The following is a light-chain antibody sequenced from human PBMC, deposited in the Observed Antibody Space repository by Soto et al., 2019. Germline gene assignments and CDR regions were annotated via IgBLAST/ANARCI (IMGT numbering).Light chain of an antibody. Sequence: QSALTQPPSASGSPGQSVTISCTGTSSDVGGYNYVSWYQQYPGKAPKLMIYEVSKRPSGVPDRFSGSKSGNTASLTVSGLQAEDEADYYCSSYAGNNKYVFGTGTKLTVL. V-gene: IGLV2-8*01. J-gene: IGLJ1*01. CDR3: SSYAGNNKYV. CDR1: SSDVGGYNY. CDR2: EVS.